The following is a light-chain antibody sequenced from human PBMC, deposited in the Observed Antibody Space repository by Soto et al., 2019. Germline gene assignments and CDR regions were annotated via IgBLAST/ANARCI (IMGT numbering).Light chain of an antibody. CDR1: QSISTW. Sequence: DIQMTQSPFTLSASVGDRVTITCRASQSISTWLAWYQQEPGKAPKLLIHKASSLQSGVPSRFSGSGSGTDFTLTISSLHPDDFATYYCQQYNSYSPTFGQGTKVDIK. J-gene: IGKJ1*01. CDR3: QQYNSYSPT. CDR2: KAS. V-gene: IGKV1-5*03.